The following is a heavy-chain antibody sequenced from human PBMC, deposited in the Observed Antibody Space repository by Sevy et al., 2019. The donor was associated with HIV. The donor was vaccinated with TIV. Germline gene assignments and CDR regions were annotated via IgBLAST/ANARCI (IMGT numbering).Heavy chain of an antibody. CDR1: GFTFSKYA. CDR2: LWSHGRRE. Sequence: GGSLRLSCAGSGFTFSKYAMHWVRQAPGKGLECVAGLWSHGRREYYADFAKGRFTISRDNSKNTVYLHMDSLRTDDTAVYDCAKEDDAFDVWGQGTMVTVSS. J-gene: IGHJ3*01. V-gene: IGHV3-33*03. CDR3: AKEDDAFDV.